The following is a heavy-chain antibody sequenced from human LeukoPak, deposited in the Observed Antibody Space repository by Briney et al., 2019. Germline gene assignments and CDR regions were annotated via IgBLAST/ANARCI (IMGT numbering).Heavy chain of an antibody. CDR3: ARVTAAGTWTFDI. CDR1: GDTFIIND. V-gene: IGHV1-8*01. D-gene: IGHD6-13*01. J-gene: IGHJ3*02. CDR2: MNPNSGNT. Sequence: ASVKVSCKASGDTFIINDINWVRQATGQGLEWMGWMNPNSGNTGYAQKFQGRVTMTRNTSISTAYMELTDLRSEDTAMYYCARVTAAGTWTFDIWGQGTTVTVSS.